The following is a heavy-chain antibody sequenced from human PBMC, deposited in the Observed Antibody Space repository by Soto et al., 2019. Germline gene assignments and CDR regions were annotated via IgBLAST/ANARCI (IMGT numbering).Heavy chain of an antibody. D-gene: IGHD3-3*01. CDR3: ARMTNYDFWSGFDY. CDR2: IYYSGST. J-gene: IGHJ4*02. CDR1: GGSISSGGYS. Sequence: PSETLSLTCAVSGGSISSGGYSWSWIRQPPGKGLEWIGSIYYSGSTYYNPSLKSRVTISVDTSKNQFSLKLSSVTAADTAVYYCARMTNYDFWSGFDYWGQGTLVTVSS. V-gene: IGHV4-39*01.